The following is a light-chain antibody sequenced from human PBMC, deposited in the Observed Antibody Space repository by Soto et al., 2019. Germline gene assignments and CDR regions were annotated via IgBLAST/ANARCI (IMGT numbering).Light chain of an antibody. Sequence: QSVLTQPASVSGSPGQSVTVSCTGTSSDVGGYNYASGYQRHPGKAPKLMIYDVSNRPSGVSNRFSGSKSGNTASLTISGLQSEDEADYYCRSYTRSSPPWVFGGGNKLTVL. J-gene: IGLJ3*02. CDR3: RSYTRSSPPWV. CDR1: SSDVGGYNY. CDR2: DVS. V-gene: IGLV2-14*01.